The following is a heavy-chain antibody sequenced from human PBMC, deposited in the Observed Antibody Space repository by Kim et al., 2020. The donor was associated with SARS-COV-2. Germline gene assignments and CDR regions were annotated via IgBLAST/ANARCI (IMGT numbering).Heavy chain of an antibody. Sequence: GGSLRLSCAASGITFSSYWMHWVRQAPGKGLVWVSRIKSDGSSTSYADSVKGRFTISRDNAKNTLYLQMNSLRAEDTAVYYCATTGTDNYFDYWGQGTLVTVSS. J-gene: IGHJ4*02. CDR3: ATTGTDNYFDY. V-gene: IGHV3-74*01. CDR2: IKSDGSST. CDR1: GITFSSYW.